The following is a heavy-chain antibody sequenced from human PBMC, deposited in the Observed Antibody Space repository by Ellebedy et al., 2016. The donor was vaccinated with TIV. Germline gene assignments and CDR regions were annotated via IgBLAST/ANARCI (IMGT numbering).Heavy chain of an antibody. CDR3: ARTVSYSSGWYGY. D-gene: IGHD6-19*01. J-gene: IGHJ4*02. Sequence: AASVKVSCKASGGTFSNYVISWVRQAPGQGLEWMGRIIPILGIANYPQKFQGRVTITADKSTSTAYMELSSLRTEDTAVFYCARTVSYSSGWYGYWGQGTLVTVSS. CDR2: IIPILGIA. V-gene: IGHV1-69*04. CDR1: GGTFSNYV.